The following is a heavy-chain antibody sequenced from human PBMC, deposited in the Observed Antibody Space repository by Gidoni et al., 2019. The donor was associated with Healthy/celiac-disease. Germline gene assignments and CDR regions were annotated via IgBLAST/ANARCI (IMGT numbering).Heavy chain of an antibody. Sequence: QVQLLESGGCVVQPGRSLRLSCAASGFTFSSYGMHWVRQDPGKGLEWVAVIWYDGSNKYYADSVKGRFTISRDNSKNTLYLQMNSLRAEDTAVYYCARGPGELPAHLDYWGQGTLVTVSS. CDR2: IWYDGSNK. J-gene: IGHJ4*02. D-gene: IGHD1-26*01. CDR1: GFTFSSYG. CDR3: ARGPGELPAHLDY. V-gene: IGHV3-33*01.